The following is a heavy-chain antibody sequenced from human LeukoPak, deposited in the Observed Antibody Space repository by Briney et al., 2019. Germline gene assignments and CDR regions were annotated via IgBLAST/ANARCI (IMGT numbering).Heavy chain of an antibody. V-gene: IGHV3-74*03. Sequence: GGSLRLSCAASGFSFSSYWMNWVCQTPGKGLVWVAHINTDGRTTTYADSVKGRFTVSRDNAKNTLYLEMNRLRAEDTAVYYCARDNAYMLDYWGQGTQVTVSS. CDR2: INTDGRTT. D-gene: IGHD5-24*01. CDR3: ARDNAYMLDY. J-gene: IGHJ4*02. CDR1: GFSFSSYW.